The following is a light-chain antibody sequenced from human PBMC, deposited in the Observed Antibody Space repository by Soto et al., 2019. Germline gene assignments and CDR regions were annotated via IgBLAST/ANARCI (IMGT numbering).Light chain of an antibody. J-gene: IGKJ2*01. Sequence: DIQMTQSPSSLPASVGDRVTITCRANQTISDYLNWYQQKPGKAPSLLIYAASLLQSGVPSRFSGSGSGTVFTLTISVLLPEDFAAYYCKHLYRTPPTFVQGTNLEIK. CDR1: QTISDY. CDR2: AAS. CDR3: KHLYRTPPT. V-gene: IGKV1-39*01.